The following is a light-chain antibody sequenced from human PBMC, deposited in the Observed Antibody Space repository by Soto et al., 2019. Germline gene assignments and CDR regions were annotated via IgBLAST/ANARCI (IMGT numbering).Light chain of an antibody. CDR2: EAS. Sequence: EIVLTQSPATLSWSPGERATLSCRASQSVSSYLAWYQQKPGQAPRLLIYEASKRATGIPARFSGSGSGTDFTLTISSLEPEDFAVYFCQQWSRWPRETFGPGTKVAIK. V-gene: IGKV3-11*01. CDR3: QQWSRWPRET. CDR1: QSVSSY. J-gene: IGKJ3*01.